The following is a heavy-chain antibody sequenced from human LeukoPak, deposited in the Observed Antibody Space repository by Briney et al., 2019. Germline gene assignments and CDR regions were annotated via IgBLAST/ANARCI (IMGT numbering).Heavy chain of an antibody. CDR1: GYTFTSYD. J-gene: IGHJ3*02. D-gene: IGHD3-22*01. CDR3: ASTIVVVREIAFDI. CDR2: MNPNSGNT. Sequence: ASVKVSCKASGYTFTSYDINWVRQATGQGLEWMGWMNPNSGNTGYAQKFQGRVTMTRNTSISTAYMELSSLGSEDTAVYYCASTIVVVREIAFDIWGQGTMVTVSS. V-gene: IGHV1-8*01.